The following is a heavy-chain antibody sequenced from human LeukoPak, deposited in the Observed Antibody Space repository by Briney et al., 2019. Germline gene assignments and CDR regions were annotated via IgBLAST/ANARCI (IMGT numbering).Heavy chain of an antibody. J-gene: IGHJ4*02. CDR1: EFTFSAYG. D-gene: IGHD3-10*01. Sequence: PGGSLGLSFAASEFTFSAYGRSWFRQAPGKGREWVANLKQDGSEKYYVDSVKGRFTISRDNAKNSLYLQMNSLRGEDTAVYYCARDDGFYSASGIYQNYFDHWGQGILVTVSP. CDR3: ARDDGFYSASGIYQNYFDH. CDR2: LKQDGSEK. V-gene: IGHV3-7*01.